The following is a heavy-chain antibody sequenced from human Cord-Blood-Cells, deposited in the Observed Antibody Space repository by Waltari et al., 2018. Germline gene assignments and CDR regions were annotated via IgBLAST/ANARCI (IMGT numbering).Heavy chain of an antibody. V-gene: IGHV1-69*06. CDR3: ARGWSKGIVGAGPFDY. CDR2: IIPIFGTA. D-gene: IGHD1-26*01. Sequence: QVQLVQSGAEVKKPGSSVKVSCQASGGTFSSYAISWVRQAPGQGLEWMGGIIPIFGTANYAQKFQGRVTITADKSTSTAYMELSSLRSEDTAVYYCARGWSKGIVGAGPFDYWGQGTLVTVSS. J-gene: IGHJ4*02. CDR1: GGTFSSYA.